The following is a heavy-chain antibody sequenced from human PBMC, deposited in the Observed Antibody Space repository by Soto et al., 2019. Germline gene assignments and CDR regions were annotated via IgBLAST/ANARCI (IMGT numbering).Heavy chain of an antibody. CDR1: GYTFTSYG. V-gene: IGHV1-18*01. CDR3: AWHYDGRGIVRLFSV. CDR2: IRAYNGNT. Sequence: ASVKVSCKASGYTFTSYGINRVRQGPGQGLERMGWIRAYNGNTYYAQKLQGRVTMTTDTSTSTAYIELPSLRSDATGVFDGAWHYDGRGIVRLFSVWGQGILVTVSS. J-gene: IGHJ4*02. D-gene: IGHD3-22*01.